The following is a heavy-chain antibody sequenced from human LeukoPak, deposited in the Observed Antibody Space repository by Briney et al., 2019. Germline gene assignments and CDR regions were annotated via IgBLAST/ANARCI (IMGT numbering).Heavy chain of an antibody. V-gene: IGHV4-38-2*02. CDR3: ARDPTTVTEIDY. CDR2: IYHSGST. D-gene: IGHD4-17*01. J-gene: IGHJ4*02. Sequence: SETLSLTCTVSGSSISRGYYWGWIRQPPGKGLEWIGSIYHSGSTYYTPSLKSRVTISVDTSKNQFSLKLSSVTAADTAVYYCARDPTTVTEIDYWGQGTLVTVSS. CDR1: GSSISRGYY.